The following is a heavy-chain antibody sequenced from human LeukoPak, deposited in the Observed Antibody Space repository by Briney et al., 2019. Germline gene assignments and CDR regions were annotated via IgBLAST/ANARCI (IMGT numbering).Heavy chain of an antibody. CDR3: ARAAYGSYDY. V-gene: IGHV3-74*01. J-gene: IGHJ4*02. CDR2: INSDGSST. Sequence: HPGGSLRLSCAASGXTFSRYWMHWVRQAPGKGQVWVSRINSDGSSTSYADSVKGRFTISRDNAKNTLYLQMNSLRAEDTAVYYCARAAYGSYDYWGQGTLVTVSS. CDR1: GXTFSRYW. D-gene: IGHD3-10*01.